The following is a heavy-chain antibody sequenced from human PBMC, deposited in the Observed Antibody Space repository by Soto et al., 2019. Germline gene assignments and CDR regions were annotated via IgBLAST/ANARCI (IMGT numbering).Heavy chain of an antibody. CDR2: INQDGTSA. CDR3: VEEGGAGTGY. J-gene: IGHJ4*02. Sequence: VQLVESGGGLVQPGGSLRLSCATSGFDFNIYWMHWARQVPGKGLVWLSRINQDGTSAGYADSVRGRFTISRDNAKKPVYLQMNSLRVEDPAVYYCVEEGGAGTGYWGQGTLVTVSS. D-gene: IGHD1-1*01. CDR1: GFDFNIYW. V-gene: IGHV3-74*01.